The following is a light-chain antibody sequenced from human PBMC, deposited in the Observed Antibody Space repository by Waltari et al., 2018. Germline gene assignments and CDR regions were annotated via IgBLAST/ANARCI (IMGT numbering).Light chain of an antibody. Sequence: DIVMTQSPDSLAVSLGERATINCKSSQSILYSSNNKNYLAWYQQKPGQPPKMIIYWTSTRESGVPDRFSGSGSGTDFTLTINNLQAEDVAVYYCQQYYSSPHTFGGGTKVEIK. J-gene: IGKJ4*01. CDR1: QSILYSSNNKNY. CDR3: QQYYSSPHT. CDR2: WTS. V-gene: IGKV4-1*01.